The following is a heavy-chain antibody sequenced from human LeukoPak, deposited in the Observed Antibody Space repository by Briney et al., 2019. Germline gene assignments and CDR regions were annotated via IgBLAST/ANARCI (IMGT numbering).Heavy chain of an antibody. Sequence: PSETLSLTCTVSGGSISSSSYYWGWIRQPPGKGLEWIGYIYYSGSTNYNPSLKSRVTISVDTSKNQFSLKLSSVTAADTAVYYCARAGVGWFGFDYWGQGTLVTVSS. D-gene: IGHD3-10*01. V-gene: IGHV4-61*05. CDR2: IYYSGST. CDR1: GGSISSSSYY. J-gene: IGHJ4*02. CDR3: ARAGVGWFGFDY.